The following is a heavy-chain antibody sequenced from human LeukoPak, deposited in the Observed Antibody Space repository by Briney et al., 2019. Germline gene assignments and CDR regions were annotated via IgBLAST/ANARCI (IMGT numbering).Heavy chain of an antibody. Sequence: SETLSLTFTVSGGSISSNSYYWGWIRQPPGKGPEWIGSIYYSGSTYYNPSLKSRVTISVDTSKNQFSLKLSSVTAADTAVYYCARLSGSWEFDYWGQGTLVTVSS. CDR2: IYYSGST. J-gene: IGHJ4*02. CDR3: ARLSGSWEFDY. CDR1: GGSISSNSYY. D-gene: IGHD6-13*01. V-gene: IGHV4-39*01.